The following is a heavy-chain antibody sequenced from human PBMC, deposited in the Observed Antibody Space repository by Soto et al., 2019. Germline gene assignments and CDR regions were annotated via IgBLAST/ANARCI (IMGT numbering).Heavy chain of an antibody. D-gene: IGHD1-26*01. V-gene: IGHV1-46*01. Sequence: QVQLVQSGAAVKKPGASVKVSCKASGYTFTSYYIHWVRQAPGQGLEWMGILNPSGGRTNYAQKFQGRVTMTKDTSTSTVFMELSRLRSEDTAVYYCARGKRGSLPVEYWGQGTLVTVSS. CDR2: LNPSGGRT. J-gene: IGHJ4*02. CDR3: ARGKRGSLPVEY. CDR1: GYTFTSYY.